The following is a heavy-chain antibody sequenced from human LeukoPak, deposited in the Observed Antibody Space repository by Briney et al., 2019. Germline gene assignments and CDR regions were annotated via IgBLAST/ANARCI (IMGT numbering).Heavy chain of an antibody. CDR3: AKASAMIVVVSKHFDY. Sequence: GGSLRLSCAASGFTFSRFGMHWVRQAPGQGLEWVAFILYDGTKKYYADSVKGRFTISRDNAKNSLYLQMNSLRAEDTAVYYCAKASAMIVVVSKHFDYWGQGTLVTVSS. CDR1: GFTFSRFG. CDR2: ILYDGTKK. J-gene: IGHJ4*02. V-gene: IGHV3-30*02. D-gene: IGHD3-22*01.